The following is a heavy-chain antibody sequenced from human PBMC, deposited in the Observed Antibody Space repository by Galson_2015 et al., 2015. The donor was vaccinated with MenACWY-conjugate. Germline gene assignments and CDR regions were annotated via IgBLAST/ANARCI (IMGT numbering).Heavy chain of an antibody. V-gene: IGHV1-3*01. CDR3: VREGFVVVPAVLGGGYFAY. CDR2: INPANGNT. CDR1: GYTFTTYA. Sequence: SVQVSCKASGYTFTTYAMHWVRQAPGQRLEWMGWINPANGNTKYSQSFQGRLTFTRDTSATTVYMELSSLRSDDTVMFYCVREGFVVVPAVLGGGYFAYWGRGSLFPVSS. D-gene: IGHD2-2*01. J-gene: IGHJ4*02.